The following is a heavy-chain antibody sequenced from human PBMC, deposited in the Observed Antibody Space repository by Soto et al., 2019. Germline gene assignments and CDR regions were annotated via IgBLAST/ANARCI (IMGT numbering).Heavy chain of an antibody. CDR2: INHSGST. CDR1: GGSFSGYY. V-gene: IGHV4-34*01. Sequence: SETLSLTCAVYGGSFSGYYWSWIRQRPGKGLEWIGEINHSGSTNYNPSLKSRVTISVDTSKNQFSLKLSSVTAADTAVYYCARGRGYCSGGSCYAYLPGLGYWGQGSLVTVSS. D-gene: IGHD2-15*01. J-gene: IGHJ4*02. CDR3: ARGRGYCSGGSCYAYLPGLGY.